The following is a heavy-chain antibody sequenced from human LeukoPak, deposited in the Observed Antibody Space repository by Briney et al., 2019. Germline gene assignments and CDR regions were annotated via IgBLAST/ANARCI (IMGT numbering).Heavy chain of an antibody. D-gene: IGHD3-22*01. V-gene: IGHV1-18*04. CDR3: ARANYYDSSGYYPGD. CDR1: GYTFTGYY. Sequence: ASVKVSCKASGYTFTGYYMHWVRQAPGQGLEWMGWISAYNGNTNYAQKLQGRVTMTTDTSTSTAYMELRSLRSDDTAVYYCARANYYDSSGYYPGDWGQGTLVTVSS. J-gene: IGHJ4*02. CDR2: ISAYNGNT.